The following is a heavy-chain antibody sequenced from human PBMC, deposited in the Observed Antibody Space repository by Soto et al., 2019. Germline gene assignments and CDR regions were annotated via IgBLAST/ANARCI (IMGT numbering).Heavy chain of an antibody. V-gene: IGHV3-33*01. CDR1: GFTFSSYG. CDR3: SRHYSYYYGMDV. CDR2: IWYDGSNK. D-gene: IGHD4-4*01. J-gene: IGHJ6*02. Sequence: QVQLVESGGGVVQPGRSLRLSCAASGFTFSSYGMHWVRQAPGQGLEWVAVIWYDGSNKYYADSVKGRFTISRDNSKNTLYLQMNSLRAEDTAVDYCSRHYSYYYGMDVWGQGTTVTVSS.